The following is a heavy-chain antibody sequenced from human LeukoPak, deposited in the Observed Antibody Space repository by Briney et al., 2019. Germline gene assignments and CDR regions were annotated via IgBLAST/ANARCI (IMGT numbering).Heavy chain of an antibody. V-gene: IGHV4-39*01. CDR3: ASGPQGGSYYSGMDV. CDR1: GVSLSSSRYY. CDR2: IYYSGST. D-gene: IGHD1-26*01. Sequence: LQTLSLTRTVSGVSLSSSRYYCGWIRPPPGKGLEWIGSIYYSGSTYYNPSLKSRVTISVDTSKNQFSLKLSSVTAADTAVYYCASGPQGGSYYSGMDVWGQGTTVTVSS. J-gene: IGHJ6*02.